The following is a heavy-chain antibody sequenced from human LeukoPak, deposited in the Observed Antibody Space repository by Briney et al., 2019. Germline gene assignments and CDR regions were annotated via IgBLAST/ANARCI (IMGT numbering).Heavy chain of an antibody. D-gene: IGHD6-19*01. V-gene: IGHV3-23*01. J-gene: IGHJ4*02. Sequence: PGGSLRLSCAASGFTFSSYAMSWVRQAPGKGLEWVSAISGGGGSTNYADSVKGRFTISRGNSKNTLYLQMNSLRAEDTAVYYCTKGDRSSGWYWGQGTLVTVSS. CDR1: GFTFSSYA. CDR2: ISGGGGST. CDR3: TKGDRSSGWY.